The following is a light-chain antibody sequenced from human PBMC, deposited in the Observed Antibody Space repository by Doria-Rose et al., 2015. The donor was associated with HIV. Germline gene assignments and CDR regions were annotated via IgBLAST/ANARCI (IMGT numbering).Light chain of an antibody. CDR2: AAS. Sequence: TQSPSSLSAAIGDRFTITCRASPTVSTYLNWFQQEPGKAPKLLIYAASRLQSGVPSRLSGSGSGTDFTLTISVLQPGDFATYYCQQTYSSPPWTFGQGTKVEMK. CDR1: PTVSTY. CDR3: QQTYSSPPWT. V-gene: IGKV1-39*01. J-gene: IGKJ1*01.